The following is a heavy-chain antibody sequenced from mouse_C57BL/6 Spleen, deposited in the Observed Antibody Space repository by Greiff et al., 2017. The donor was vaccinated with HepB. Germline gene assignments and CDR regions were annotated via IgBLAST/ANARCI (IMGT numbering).Heavy chain of an antibody. CDR1: GYTFTSYW. D-gene: IGHD1-1*01. CDR2: IHPNSGST. J-gene: IGHJ1*03. V-gene: IGHV1-64*01. CDR3: ASGATVVATFWDGYFDD. Sequence: QVQLQQPGAELVKPGASVKLSCKASGYTFTSYWMHWVKQRPGQGLEWIGMIHPNSGSTNYNEKFKSKATLTVDKSSSTAYMQLSSLTSEDSAVYYWASGATVVATFWDGYFDDWGTGTTVTVSS.